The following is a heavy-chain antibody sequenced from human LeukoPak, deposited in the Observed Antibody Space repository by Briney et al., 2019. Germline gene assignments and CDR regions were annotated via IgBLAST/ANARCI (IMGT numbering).Heavy chain of an antibody. CDR1: GFTFSSYG. D-gene: IGHD6-13*01. CDR3: AKDRLLVISSSWYDY. CDR2: IWYDGSNK. J-gene: IGHJ4*02. Sequence: GGSLRLSCAASGFTFSSYGMHWVRQAPGKGLEGVAVIWYDGSNKYYADSVKGRFTISRDNSKNTLYLQMNSLRAEDTAVYYCAKDRLLVISSSWYDYWGQGTLVTVSS. V-gene: IGHV3-30*02.